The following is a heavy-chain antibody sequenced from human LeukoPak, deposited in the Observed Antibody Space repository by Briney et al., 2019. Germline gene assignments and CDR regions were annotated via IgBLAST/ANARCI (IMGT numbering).Heavy chain of an antibody. Sequence: GGSLRLSCVASGFTFSSYAMTWVRQAPGKGLEWVSGISGSGGSTFYADSVKGRFTISRDNSKNTLYPQMNSLRAEDTAIYYCARDGSSSWYDCWGQGTLVTVSS. V-gene: IGHV3-23*01. CDR1: GFTFSSYA. CDR2: ISGSGGST. J-gene: IGHJ5*01. D-gene: IGHD6-13*01. CDR3: ARDGSSSWYDC.